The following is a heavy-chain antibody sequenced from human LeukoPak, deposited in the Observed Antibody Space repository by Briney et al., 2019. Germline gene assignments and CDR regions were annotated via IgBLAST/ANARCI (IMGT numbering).Heavy chain of an antibody. J-gene: IGHJ4*02. D-gene: IGHD3-22*01. CDR2: IYTSGST. Sequence: SETLSLTCTVSGGSISSGSYYWSWIRQPAGEGLEWIGRIYTSGSTNYNPSLKSRVTISVDTSKNQFSLKLSSVTAADTAVYYCARERITMIVVVNGPFDYWGQGTLVTVSS. V-gene: IGHV4-61*02. CDR3: ARERITMIVVVNGPFDY. CDR1: GGSISSGSYY.